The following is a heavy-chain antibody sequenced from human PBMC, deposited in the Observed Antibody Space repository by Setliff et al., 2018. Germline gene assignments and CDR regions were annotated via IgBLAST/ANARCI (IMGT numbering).Heavy chain of an antibody. CDR3: ARDLKAVPTAL. J-gene: IGHJ4*02. D-gene: IGHD2-2*01. V-gene: IGHV3-33*08. CDR1: GFTFSTYR. CDR2: IWDDGGKK. Sequence: GGSLRLSCAASGFTFSTYRMHWVRQAPGKGLEWVAVIWDDGGKKYHADSVKGRFTISRDNSKNSLYLQMNSLRAEDTAVYYCARDLKAVPTALWGQGTLVTVSS.